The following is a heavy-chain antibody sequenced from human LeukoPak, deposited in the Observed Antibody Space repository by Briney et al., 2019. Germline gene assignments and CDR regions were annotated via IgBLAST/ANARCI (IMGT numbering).Heavy chain of an antibody. D-gene: IGHD6-19*01. CDR1: GYSFTSYW. J-gene: IGHJ4*02. CDR2: IYPGDSDT. Sequence: GESLKISCKGSGYSFTSYWIGWVRQMPGKGLEWMGIIYPGDSDTRYNPSFQGQVTISADKSISTAYLQWSSLKASDTAMYYCARHSVAGRFPYYFDYWGQGTLVTVSS. CDR3: ARHSVAGRFPYYFDY. V-gene: IGHV5-51*01.